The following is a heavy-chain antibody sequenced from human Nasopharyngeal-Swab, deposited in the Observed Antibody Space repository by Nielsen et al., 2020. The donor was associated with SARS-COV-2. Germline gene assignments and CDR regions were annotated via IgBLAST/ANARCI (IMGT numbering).Heavy chain of an antibody. CDR3: ARGATGYAYIDY. V-gene: IGHV4-30-4*01. CDR2: ISDSGTT. Sequence: SETLSLTCTVSGGSMNSGGHFWSWIRQPPGKGLEWIGYISDSGTTYYNQSLQSRLSILLDTSKTQFSLRLSAVTAADTAVYYCARGATGYAYIDYWGQGILVTVSS. D-gene: IGHD3-9*01. J-gene: IGHJ4*02. CDR1: GGSMNSGGHF.